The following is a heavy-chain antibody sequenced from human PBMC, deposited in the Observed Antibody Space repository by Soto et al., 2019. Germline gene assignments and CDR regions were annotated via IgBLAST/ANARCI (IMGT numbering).Heavy chain of an antibody. V-gene: IGHV3-30*03. CDR2: ISYDGSNK. CDR1: GFTFSSYG. J-gene: IGHJ4*02. D-gene: IGHD1-7*01. Sequence: PGGSLRLSCAASGFTFSSYGMHWVRQAPGKGLEWVAVISYDGSNKYYADSVKGRFTISRDNSKNTLYLQMNSLRAEDTAVYYCARDGGGTGPTRSFDYWGQGTLVTVSS. CDR3: ARDGGGTGPTRSFDY.